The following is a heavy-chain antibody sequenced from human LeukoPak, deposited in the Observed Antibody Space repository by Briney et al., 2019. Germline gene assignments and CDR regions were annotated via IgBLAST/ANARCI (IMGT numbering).Heavy chain of an antibody. Sequence: GGSLRLSCAASGFTFSGSSMHWVRRASGKGLEWVGRIRSNANNYATAYAASVTGRFTISRDDSKNTAYLQMDSLKTEDTAVYYCYSSGWSGSRIFDYWGQGILVTVSS. CDR2: IRSNANNYAT. CDR1: GFTFSGSS. V-gene: IGHV3-73*01. D-gene: IGHD6-19*01. CDR3: YSSGWSGSRIFDY. J-gene: IGHJ4*02.